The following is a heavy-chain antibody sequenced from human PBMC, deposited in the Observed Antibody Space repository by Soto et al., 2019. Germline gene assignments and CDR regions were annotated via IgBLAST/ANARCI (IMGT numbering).Heavy chain of an antibody. D-gene: IGHD6-13*01. Sequence: QVQLVQSGAEVKKPGASVKVSCKASGYTFTGYYMHWVRQAPGQGLEWMGWINPNSGGTNYAQKFQGWGTITRDTSISTAYMGLSRLRSDDTAVYYCARVGYSSLRTPKGEYGMDVWGQGTTVTVSS. V-gene: IGHV1-2*04. J-gene: IGHJ6*02. CDR2: INPNSGGT. CDR1: GYTFTGYY. CDR3: ARVGYSSLRTPKGEYGMDV.